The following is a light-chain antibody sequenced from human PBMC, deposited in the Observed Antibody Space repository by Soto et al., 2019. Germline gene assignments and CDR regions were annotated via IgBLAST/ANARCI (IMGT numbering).Light chain of an antibody. V-gene: IGLV2-14*03. Sequence: QSALTQPPSVPGSPGQSITISCTGTSSDVGAYDYVSWYLQYPDEAPQVLIYYVTHRPSGVSIRFSGSKSGNTASLTISGLQAEDEGDYYCCSYAGSYIYVFGSGTKLTV. CDR3: CSYAGSYIYV. CDR2: YVT. J-gene: IGLJ1*01. CDR1: SSDVGAYDY.